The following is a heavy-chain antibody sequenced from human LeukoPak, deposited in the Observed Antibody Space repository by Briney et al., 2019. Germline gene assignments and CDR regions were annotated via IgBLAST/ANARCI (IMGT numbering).Heavy chain of an antibody. CDR3: ARAQTTVAYPFLY. D-gene: IGHD4-23*01. CDR2: IKPDGSEK. CDR1: GLMFRDYW. J-gene: IGHJ4*02. Sequence: GGSLRLSCVVSGLMFRDYWMTWVRQTPGKGPEWVATIKPDGSEKFYMDSVEGRLTVSRDNAKNSLYLQMNNLRAEDTAVYYCARAQTTVAYPFLYWGQGTLVTVSS. V-gene: IGHV3-7*03.